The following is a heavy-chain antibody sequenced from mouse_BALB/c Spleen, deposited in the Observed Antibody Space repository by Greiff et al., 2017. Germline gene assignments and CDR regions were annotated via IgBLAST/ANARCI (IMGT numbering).Heavy chain of an antibody. J-gene: IGHJ4*01. D-gene: IGHD2-14*01. V-gene: IGHV14-3*02. CDR3: AREGTLYAMDY. CDR1: GFNIKDTY. CDR2: IDPANGNT. Sequence: EVHLVESGAELVKPGASVKLSCTASGFNIKDTYMHWVKQRPEQGLEWIGRIDPANGNTKYDPKFQGKATITADTSSNTAYLQLSSLTSEDTAVYYCAREGTLYAMDYWGQGTSVTVSS.